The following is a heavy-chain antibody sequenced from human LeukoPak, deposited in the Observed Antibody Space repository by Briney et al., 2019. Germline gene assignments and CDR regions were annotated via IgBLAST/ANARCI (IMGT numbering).Heavy chain of an antibody. V-gene: IGHV3-23*01. Sequence: GGSLRLSCAASGFTFITYTLTWVRQAPGKGPECVSAINTGGGTNYPDSVKGRFTVSRDNSKNALYLQMNSLRAEDTAVYYSARVRGTIGGYFDNWGQRTVVTVSS. CDR1: GFTFITYT. CDR2: INTGGGT. CDR3: ARVRGTIGGYFDN. D-gene: IGHD3-10*01. J-gene: IGHJ4*02.